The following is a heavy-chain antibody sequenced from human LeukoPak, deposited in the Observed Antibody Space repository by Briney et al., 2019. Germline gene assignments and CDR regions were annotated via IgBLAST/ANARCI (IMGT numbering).Heavy chain of an antibody. D-gene: IGHD2/OR15-2a*01. CDR3: SEGYFEPFDH. CDR2: LSYTGKT. CDR1: GASVSSSH. J-gene: IGHJ4*02. Sequence: SETLSLACVVSGASVSSSHWNWIRQLPGKGLEWIGCLSYTGKTDYNPSLTSRVTISLDTSKNQVSLKLRSVTAADTAVYYCSEGYFEPFDHWGQGTLVTVSS. V-gene: IGHV4-59*02.